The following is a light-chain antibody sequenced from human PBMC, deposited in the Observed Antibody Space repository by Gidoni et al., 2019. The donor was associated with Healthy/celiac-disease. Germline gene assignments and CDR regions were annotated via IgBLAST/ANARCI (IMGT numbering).Light chain of an antibody. CDR3: SSYTSSSTHVV. Sequence: QSALTQPASVSGSPGQSITISCTGTSSDVGGYNYVSWYQKHTGEAPKLMIYEVSKRPSGVSNRFSGSKSGNTASLTISWLQAEDEADYYCSSYTSSSTHVVFGGGTKLTVL. V-gene: IGLV2-14*01. CDR2: EVS. CDR1: SSDVGGYNY. J-gene: IGLJ2*01.